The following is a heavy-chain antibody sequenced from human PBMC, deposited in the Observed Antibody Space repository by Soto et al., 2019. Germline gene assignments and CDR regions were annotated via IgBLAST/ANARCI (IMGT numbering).Heavy chain of an antibody. D-gene: IGHD6-19*01. CDR1: GFTFSSCA. V-gene: IGHV3-30-3*01. CDR2: ISYDGSNK. Sequence: SLRLSCAASGFTFSSCAMSWVRQAPGKGLEWVAVISYDGSNKGYADSVKGRFTISRDNSKNTMYLQMNSLSAEDTAMYYCAKDRRAVHYYYYGMDVWGQGTTVTVSS. CDR3: AKDRRAVHYYYYGMDV. J-gene: IGHJ6*02.